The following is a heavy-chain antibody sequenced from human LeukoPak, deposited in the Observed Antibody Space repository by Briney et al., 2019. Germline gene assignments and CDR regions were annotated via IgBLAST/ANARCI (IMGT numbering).Heavy chain of an antibody. CDR3: ARDYCSSTXCLLDY. CDR1: GFTFSTYA. CDR2: ISSNGGST. V-gene: IGHV3-64*01. J-gene: IGHJ4*02. D-gene: IGHD2-2*01. Sequence: PGGSLRLSCAASGFTFSTYAMHWVRQAPGKGLEYVSAISSNGGSTYYANSVKGRFTISRDNSKNTLYLQMGSLRAEDMAVYYCARDYCSSTXCLLDYWGQGTLVTVSS.